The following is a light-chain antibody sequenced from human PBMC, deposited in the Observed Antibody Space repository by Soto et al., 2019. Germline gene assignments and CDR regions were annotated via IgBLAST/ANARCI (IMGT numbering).Light chain of an antibody. CDR2: EVN. CDR1: SSDVGGYNF. J-gene: IGLJ3*02. V-gene: IGLV2-14*01. Sequence: QSVLTQPASVSGSPGQSITISCTGTSSDVGGYNFVSLYQQHPGKAPKLMIYEVNNRPSGVPDRFSGSKSGNRASLTISGLQTEDDADYYCCSYAGSSTSMFGGGTKLTVL. CDR3: CSYAGSSTSM.